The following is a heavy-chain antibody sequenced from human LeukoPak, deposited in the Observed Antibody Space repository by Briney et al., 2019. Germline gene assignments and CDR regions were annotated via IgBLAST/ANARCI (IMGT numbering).Heavy chain of an antibody. V-gene: IGHV3-74*01. D-gene: IGHD6-19*01. CDR3: ARDAQWLDFDY. CDR1: GLTFSSHW. Sequence: GGSLRLSCAASGLTFSSHWMHWVRQAPGKGLVWVSRITNDGSSTTYADSVKGRFTISRDNAKNMLYLQVNSLRAEDTAVYYCARDAQWLDFDYWGQGTLVTVSS. CDR2: ITNDGSST. J-gene: IGHJ4*02.